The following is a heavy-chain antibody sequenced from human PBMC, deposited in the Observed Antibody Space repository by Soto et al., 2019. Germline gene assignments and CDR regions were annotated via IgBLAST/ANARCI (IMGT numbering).Heavy chain of an antibody. J-gene: IGHJ5*02. CDR3: ASTVHGAAAGTWDWFDP. CDR2: IYHSGST. V-gene: IGHV4-4*02. Sequence: SETLSLTCAVSGGSISSSNWWSWVRQPPGKGLEWIGEIYHSGSTNYNPSLKSRVTISVDKSKNQFSLKLSSVTAADTAVYYCASTVHGAAAGTWDWFDPWGQGTLVTVSS. D-gene: IGHD6-13*01. CDR1: GGSISSSNW.